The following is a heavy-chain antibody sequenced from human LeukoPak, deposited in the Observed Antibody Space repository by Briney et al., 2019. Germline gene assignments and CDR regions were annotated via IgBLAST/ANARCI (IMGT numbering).Heavy chain of an antibody. Sequence: SQTLSLTCTVSGGSISSGDYYWSWIRQPPGKGLEWIGYIYYSGSTYYNPSLKSRVTISVDTSKNQFPLKLSSVTAADTAVYYCASLDIVARLIDYWGQGTLVTVSS. CDR2: IYYSGST. J-gene: IGHJ4*02. CDR1: GGSISSGDYY. D-gene: IGHD5-12*01. CDR3: ASLDIVARLIDY. V-gene: IGHV4-30-4*01.